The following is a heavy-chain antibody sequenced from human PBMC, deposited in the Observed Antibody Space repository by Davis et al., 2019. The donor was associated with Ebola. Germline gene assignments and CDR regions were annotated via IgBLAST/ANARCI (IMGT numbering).Heavy chain of an antibody. Sequence: GESLKISCKASGYSFSSYWLAWVRHMPGKGLEWMGIIYPGDSDTRYSPSFQGQVTISADKSTRTAYLQWGSLKASDTAMYYCASLRRTITGMDDGFDLWGQRTMVTVSS. CDR1: GYSFSSYW. D-gene: IGHD1-20*01. V-gene: IGHV5-51*01. J-gene: IGHJ3*01. CDR3: ASLRRTITGMDDGFDL. CDR2: IYPGDSDT.